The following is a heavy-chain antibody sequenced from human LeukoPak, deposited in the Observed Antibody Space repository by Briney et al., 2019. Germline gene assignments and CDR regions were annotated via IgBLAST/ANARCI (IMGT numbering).Heavy chain of an antibody. Sequence: SQTLSLTCTVSGGSISSGGYYWSWIRQPPGKGLEWIGYIYHSGSTYCNPSLKSRVTISVDRSKNQFSLKLSSVTAADTAVYYCARDSLSSGGYYTDYWGQGTLVTVSS. CDR1: GGSISSGGYY. CDR3: ARDSLSSGGYYTDY. D-gene: IGHD5-12*01. CDR2: IYHSGST. J-gene: IGHJ4*02. V-gene: IGHV4-30-2*01.